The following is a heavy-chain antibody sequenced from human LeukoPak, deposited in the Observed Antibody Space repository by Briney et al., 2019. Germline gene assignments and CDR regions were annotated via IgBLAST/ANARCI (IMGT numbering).Heavy chain of an antibody. CDR2: IDPSDSYT. V-gene: IGHV5-10-1*01. D-gene: IGHD3-10*01. CDR3: ARLRNGVISY. Sequence: GEALQISCKGSGYSFTNYWISWGRQMPGKGLEWMGRIDPSDSYTNYSPSFQGHVTISADRSISTAYLQWSSLRASDTAMYYCARLRNGVISYWGQGTLVTVSS. CDR1: GYSFTNYW. J-gene: IGHJ4*02.